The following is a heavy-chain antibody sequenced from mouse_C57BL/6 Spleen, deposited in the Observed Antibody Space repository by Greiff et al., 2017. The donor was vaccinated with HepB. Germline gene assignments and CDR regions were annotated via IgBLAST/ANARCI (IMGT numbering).Heavy chain of an antibody. CDR3: ASGPYYYGSSPYWYFDV. CDR1: GYTFTSYW. V-gene: IGHV1-69*01. CDR2: IDPSDSYT. J-gene: IGHJ1*03. Sequence: QVQLQQPGAELVMPGASVKLSCKASGYTFTSYWMHWVKQRPGQGLEWIGEIDPSDSYTNYNQTFKGKSTLTVDKSTSTAYMQLSSLTSEDSAVYYCASGPYYYGSSPYWYFDVWGTGTTVTVSS. D-gene: IGHD1-1*01.